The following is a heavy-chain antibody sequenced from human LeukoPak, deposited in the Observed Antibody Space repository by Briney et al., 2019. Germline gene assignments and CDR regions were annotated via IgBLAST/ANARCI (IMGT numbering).Heavy chain of an antibody. D-gene: IGHD6-13*01. V-gene: IGHV3-23*01. CDR3: AKDRASSSWDAYFDY. CDR2: ISGSGDTT. Sequence: GGSLRLSCAASGFTFRSYAMSWARQAPGKGLEWVSTISGSGDTTYYADSVKGRFTISRDNSKNTLYLQMNSLRAEDTAVYYCAKDRASSSWDAYFDYWGQGTLVTVSS. J-gene: IGHJ4*02. CDR1: GFTFRSYA.